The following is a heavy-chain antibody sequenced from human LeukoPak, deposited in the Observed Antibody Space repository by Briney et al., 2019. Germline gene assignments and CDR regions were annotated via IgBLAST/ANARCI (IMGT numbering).Heavy chain of an antibody. CDR1: GDSVSSNSAA. Sequence: SQTLSLTCAISGDSVSSNSAAWNWIRQSPSRGLEWLGRTYYRSKWYNDYAVSVKSRITINPDTSKNQFSLQLNSVTPEDTAVYYCARDLVDIVATINNWFDPWGQGTLVTVSS. V-gene: IGHV6-1*01. D-gene: IGHD5-12*01. J-gene: IGHJ5*02. CDR3: ARDLVDIVATINNWFDP. CDR2: TYYRSKWYN.